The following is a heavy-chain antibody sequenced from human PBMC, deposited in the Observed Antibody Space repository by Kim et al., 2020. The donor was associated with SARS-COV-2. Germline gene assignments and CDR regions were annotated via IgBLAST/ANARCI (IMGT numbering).Heavy chain of an antibody. D-gene: IGHD3-3*01. V-gene: IGHV3-30*18. J-gene: IGHJ4*02. CDR2: ISYDGSNQ. CDR3: AKGGRFLDWLLYAGDY. CDR1: GFTFSSYV. Sequence: GGSLRLSCAASGFTFSSYVMHWVRQAPGKGLEWVAVISYDGSNQYYADSAKGRFTISRDNSKNTLYLQMNSLGAEDTAVYYCAKGGRFLDWLLYAGDYWGQGTLVTVSS.